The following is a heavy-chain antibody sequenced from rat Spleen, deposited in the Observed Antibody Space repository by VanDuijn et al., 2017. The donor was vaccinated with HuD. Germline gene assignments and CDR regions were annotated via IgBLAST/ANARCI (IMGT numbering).Heavy chain of an antibody. Sequence: EVQLVESDGGRVQPVRSLKRSGAASGLTFTDYYNAGVRQAPTKGLEWVATFSYDGSNTYYRDPVKGRFTISRDNAMSTLYLQMNSLRSEDTATYYCTRVDTMGTEDYWGQGVMVTVSS. J-gene: IGHJ2*01. CDR3: TRVDTMGTEDY. V-gene: IGHV5-29*01. CDR1: GLTFTDYY. CDR2: FSYDGSNT. D-gene: IGHD1-7*01.